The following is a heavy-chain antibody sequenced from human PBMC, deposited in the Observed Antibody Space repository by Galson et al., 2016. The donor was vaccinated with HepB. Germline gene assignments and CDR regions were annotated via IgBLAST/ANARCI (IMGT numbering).Heavy chain of an antibody. J-gene: IGHJ4*02. V-gene: IGHV1-18*04. CDR1: GYTFTSYA. CDR2: ISVYNGNT. CDR3: ARVVAGTVDY. Sequence: SVKVSCKASGYTFTSYAISWVRQAPGQGLEWMGWISVYNGNTNYAQKLQGRVTMTTDTSTSTAYMQLRSLRADDTAVYYCARVVAGTVDYWGQGTLVTVPS. D-gene: IGHD6-19*01.